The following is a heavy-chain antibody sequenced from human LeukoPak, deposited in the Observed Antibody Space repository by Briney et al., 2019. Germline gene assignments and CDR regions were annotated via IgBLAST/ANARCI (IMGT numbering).Heavy chain of an antibody. D-gene: IGHD4-17*01. CDR1: DFTFSSHN. CDR3: ARDLVTVTKGFYI. Sequence: SETLSLTCAVSDFTFSSHNWNWVRQPPGKGLEWIGYISYIGRNKFNPSLKGRVTISIDTSRNQFSLKLSSGTAADTALYYGARDLVTVTKGFYIWGQGKMGSVSS. J-gene: IGHJ3*02. CDR2: ISYIGRN. V-gene: IGHV4-59*11.